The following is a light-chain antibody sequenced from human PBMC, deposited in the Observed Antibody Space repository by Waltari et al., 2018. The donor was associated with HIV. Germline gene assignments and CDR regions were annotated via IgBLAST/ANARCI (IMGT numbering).Light chain of an antibody. J-gene: IGLJ2*01. Sequence: TQPPSASGTPGQKVTISCSGGTANIGANFVFWFQQFPGTAPKLLIYRDNLRHSGVPARFSGSKSGTSASLTISGLRSDDEAHYFCAVLDDTLGGGVFGGGTKLTVL. V-gene: IGLV1-47*01. CDR1: TANIGANF. CDR2: RDN. CDR3: AVLDDTLGGGV.